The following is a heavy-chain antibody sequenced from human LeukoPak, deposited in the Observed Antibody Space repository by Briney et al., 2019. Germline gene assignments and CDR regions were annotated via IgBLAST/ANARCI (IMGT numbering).Heavy chain of an antibody. CDR1: GYTFTSYD. Sequence: ASVKVSCKASGYTFTSYDINWVRQATGQGREWMGWMNPNSGNTGYAQKFQGRVTMTRNTSISTAYMELSSLRSEDTAVYYCARVFRVGYCSGGSCDTSFGYWGQGTLVTVSS. V-gene: IGHV1-8*01. CDR2: MNPNSGNT. CDR3: ARVFRVGYCSGGSCDTSFGY. J-gene: IGHJ4*02. D-gene: IGHD2-15*01.